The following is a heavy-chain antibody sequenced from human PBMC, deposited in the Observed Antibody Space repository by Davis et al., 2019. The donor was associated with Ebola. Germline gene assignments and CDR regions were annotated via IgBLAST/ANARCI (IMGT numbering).Heavy chain of an antibody. V-gene: IGHV1-46*01. D-gene: IGHD5-18*01. CDR1: GYIFTGYY. CDR2: INPSGGST. Sequence: ASVKVSCKASGYIFTGYYMHWVRQAPGQGLEWMGIINPSGGSTSYAQKFQGRVTMTRDTSTSTVYMELSSLRSEDTAVYYCAADLQLWLRGYYYYGMDVWGQGTTVTVSS. J-gene: IGHJ6*02. CDR3: AADLQLWLRGYYYYGMDV.